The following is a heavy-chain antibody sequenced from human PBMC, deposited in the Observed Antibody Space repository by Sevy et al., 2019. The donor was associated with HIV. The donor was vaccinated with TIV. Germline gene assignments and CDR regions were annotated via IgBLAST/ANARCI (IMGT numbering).Heavy chain of an antibody. Sequence: SETLSLTCNVSGASINRGSYYWIWIRQPAGKGLEWIGRIYTSGATNYNPSLESRLTISVDTSKNQFSLRLSSVTAADTAIYYYARSRSYCSGGNCYSDFDIWGQGTMVTVSS. CDR3: ARSRSYCSGGNCYSDFDI. CDR2: IYTSGAT. D-gene: IGHD2-15*01. J-gene: IGHJ3*02. V-gene: IGHV4-61*02. CDR1: GASINRGSYY.